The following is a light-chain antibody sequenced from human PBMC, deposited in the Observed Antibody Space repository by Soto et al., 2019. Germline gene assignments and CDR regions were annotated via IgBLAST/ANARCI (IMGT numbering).Light chain of an antibody. V-gene: IGKV4-1*01. Sequence: DIVMTQSPDSLAVALGERATINCKSSQSVLYSSNNKNYLAWYPQKPRQPPKLLIYWASTLESVVPDRFSGSGSGTDFTLTISSLQAEDVAVYYCQHYYSTSYSFGHGTKVEIK. CDR3: QHYYSTSYS. CDR1: QSVLYSSNNKNY. CDR2: WAS. J-gene: IGKJ2*03.